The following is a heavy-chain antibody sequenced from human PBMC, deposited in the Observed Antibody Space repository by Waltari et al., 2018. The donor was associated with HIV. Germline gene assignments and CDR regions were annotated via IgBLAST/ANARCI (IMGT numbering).Heavy chain of an antibody. J-gene: IGHJ4*02. CDR3: ARGPWDYNLLTGYHYYFDL. CDR2: VYKSGST. CDR1: GVSISTSNHY. V-gene: IGHV4-39*01. D-gene: IGHD3-9*01. Sequence: QLQESGPGLVRPSQTLSLTCIVSGVSISTSNHYWGWIRQPPGKGLEWIGGVYKSGSTWYNPSLASRVTTSVDTSKNEFSLNLRSVTAADTAIYFCARGPWDYNLLTGYHYYFDLWGQGTLVTVSS.